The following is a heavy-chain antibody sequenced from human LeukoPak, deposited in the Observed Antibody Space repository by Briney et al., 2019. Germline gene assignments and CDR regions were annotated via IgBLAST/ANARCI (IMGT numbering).Heavy chain of an antibody. D-gene: IGHD6-19*01. Sequence: GGSLRLSCAASGFTFSSYAMHWVRQAPGKGLEWVAVISYDGSNKYYADSVKGRFTISRDNSKNTLYPQMNSLRAEDTAVYYCAKCIAVAGTRGPFDYWGQGTLVTVSS. CDR1: GFTFSSYA. CDR3: AKCIAVAGTRGPFDY. J-gene: IGHJ4*02. V-gene: IGHV3-30-3*02. CDR2: ISYDGSNK.